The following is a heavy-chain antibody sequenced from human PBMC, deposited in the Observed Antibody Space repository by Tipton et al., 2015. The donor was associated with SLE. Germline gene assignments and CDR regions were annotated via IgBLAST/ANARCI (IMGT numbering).Heavy chain of an antibody. CDR3: ARDLRGTTVTTDY. V-gene: IGHV3-21*04. CDR1: GFTFSSHS. J-gene: IGHJ4*02. D-gene: IGHD4-17*01. Sequence: SLRLSCAASGFTFSSHSMNWVRLAPGKGLEWVSSISSSSSYIYYADSVKGRFTISRDNAKNSLYLQMNSLRAEDTAVYYCARDLRGTTVTTDYWGQGTLVSVST. CDR2: ISSSSSYI.